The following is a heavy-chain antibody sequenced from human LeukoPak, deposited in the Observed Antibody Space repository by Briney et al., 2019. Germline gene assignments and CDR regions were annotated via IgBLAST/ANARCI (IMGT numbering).Heavy chain of an antibody. J-gene: IGHJ4*02. CDR1: GFTFSSYS. CDR2: ISSSSSYI. CDR3: ARDTFGDTAMDLLDY. V-gene: IGHV3-21*01. Sequence: GGSLRLSCAASGFTFSSYSMNWVRQAPGKGLEWVSSISSSSSYIYYADSVKGRFTISRDNAKNSLYLQMNSLRVEDTALYYCARDTFGDTAMDLLDYWGQGTLVTVSS. D-gene: IGHD5-18*01.